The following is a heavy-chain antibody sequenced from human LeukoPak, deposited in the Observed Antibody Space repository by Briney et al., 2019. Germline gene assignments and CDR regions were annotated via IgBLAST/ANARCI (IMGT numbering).Heavy chain of an antibody. CDR3: ARGFYREMDS. CDR1: EFTFSSYS. V-gene: IGHV3-23*01. D-gene: IGHD4-11*01. CDR2: ISGSGGST. J-gene: IGHJ4*02. Sequence: GGSLRLSCAASEFTFSSYSMNWVRQAPGKGLEWVSAISGSGGSTYYADSVKGRFTISRDNVKNTLYLQMNSLRAEDTGIYYCARGFYREMDSWGQGTLVTVSS.